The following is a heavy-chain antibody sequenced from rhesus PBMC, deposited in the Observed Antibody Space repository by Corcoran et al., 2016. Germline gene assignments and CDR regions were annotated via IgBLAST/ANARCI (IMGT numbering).Heavy chain of an antibody. D-gene: IGHD1-14*01. CDR2: IYGSGGNT. J-gene: IGHJ6*01. CDR3: AKGGHSWNDDYDGLDS. CDR1: GGSISSNY. Sequence: QVQLQESGPGLVKPSETLSLTCAVSGGSISSNYWSWIRQPPGKGLEWIGRIYGSGGNTDYNPSRKSRVTISTDTSKNQFSLKLSSVTAADTAVYYGAKGGHSWNDDYDGLDSWGQGVVVTVSS. V-gene: IGHV4-160*01.